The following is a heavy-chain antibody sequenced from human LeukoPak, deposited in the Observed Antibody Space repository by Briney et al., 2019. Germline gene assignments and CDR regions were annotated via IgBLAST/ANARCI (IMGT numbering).Heavy chain of an antibody. J-gene: IGHJ4*02. CDR2: INRNGGST. CDR1: GFTFDDYG. Sequence: GGSLRLSCEASGFTFDDYGMSWVRQPPGKGLEWVSGINRNGGSTDYADSVKGRFTIYRDNAKNSHFLQMNRLRVEDTALYYCARGFRNGPFDCWGQGTVVTVSS. CDR3: ARGFRNGPFDC. D-gene: IGHD2-8*01. V-gene: IGHV3-20*04.